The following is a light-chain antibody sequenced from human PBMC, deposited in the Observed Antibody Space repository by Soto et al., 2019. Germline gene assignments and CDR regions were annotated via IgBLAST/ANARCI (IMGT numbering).Light chain of an antibody. J-gene: IGLJ2*01. CDR2: DNN. Sequence: QSVLTQPPSVSAAPGQKVTISCSGSSSNIGNNYVSWYQQLPGTAPKLLIYDNNKRPSGIPDRFSGSKSGTSGTLDITGLQTGDEADYYCATWDYSLNGYVVFGGGTKVTVL. V-gene: IGLV1-51*01. CDR3: ATWDYSLNGYVV. CDR1: SSNIGNNY.